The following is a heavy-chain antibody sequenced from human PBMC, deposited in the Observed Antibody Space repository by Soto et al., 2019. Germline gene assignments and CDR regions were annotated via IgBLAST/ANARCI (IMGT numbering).Heavy chain of an antibody. D-gene: IGHD6-19*01. J-gene: IGHJ1*01. CDR1: GFTFSSYS. V-gene: IGHV3-48*02. CDR2: ISSSSSTI. Sequence: VSLRLSCAASGFTFSSYSMNWVRQAPGKGLEWVSYISSSSSTIYYADSVKGRFTISRDNAKNSLYLQMNSLRDEDTAVYYCARDMIAVAGTLQYFQHWGQGTLVTVSS. CDR3: ARDMIAVAGTLQYFQH.